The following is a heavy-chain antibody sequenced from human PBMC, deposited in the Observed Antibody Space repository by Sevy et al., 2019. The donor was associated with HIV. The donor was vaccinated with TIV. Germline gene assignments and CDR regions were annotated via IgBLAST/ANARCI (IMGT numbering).Heavy chain of an antibody. V-gene: IGHV3-7*01. D-gene: IGHD6-19*01. CDR1: GFTFSSYW. CDR3: ARDSGPADY. CDR2: IKQDGSEK. J-gene: IGHJ4*02. Sequence: GESLKISCAASGFTFSSYWMSWVRQAPGKGLEWVANIKQDGSEKYYVDSVKGRFTIFRDNAKNSLYLQMNSLRAEDTAVYYCARDSGPADYWGQGTLVTVSS.